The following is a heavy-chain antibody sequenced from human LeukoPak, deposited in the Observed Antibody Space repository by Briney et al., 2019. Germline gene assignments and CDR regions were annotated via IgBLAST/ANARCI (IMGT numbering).Heavy chain of an antibody. Sequence: ASVKVSCKASGYTFTSYGISWVRQAPGQGLEWMGWISAYNGNTNYAQKLQGRVTMTTDTSTSTAYMELRSLRSDDTAVYHCARDRYCCGGSCWDYWGQGTLVTVSS. J-gene: IGHJ4*02. CDR3: ARDRYCCGGSCWDY. CDR1: GYTFTSYG. D-gene: IGHD2-15*01. CDR2: ISAYNGNT. V-gene: IGHV1-18*01.